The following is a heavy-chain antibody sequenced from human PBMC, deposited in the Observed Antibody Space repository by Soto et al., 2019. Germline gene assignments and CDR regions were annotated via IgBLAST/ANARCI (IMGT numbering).Heavy chain of an antibody. CDR3: GGQRGLDGSGSDYSVVH. D-gene: IGHD3-10*01. Sequence: EVQLLESGGGLVQPGGSLTLSCAASGFSFSTYGMSWVRQAPGKGLEWVSAIGGSGGSTYYADSVKGRFTISRDNPKNTLFLQKMSRVGEDATVFFCGGQRGLDGSGSDYSVVHWGQGTLVTVSS. CDR1: GFSFSTYG. J-gene: IGHJ4*02. CDR2: IGGSGGST. V-gene: IGHV3-23*01.